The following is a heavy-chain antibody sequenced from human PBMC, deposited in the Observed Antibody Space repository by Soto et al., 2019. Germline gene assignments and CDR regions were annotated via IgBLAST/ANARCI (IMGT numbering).Heavy chain of an antibody. CDR3: ARLSPRYGIDY. J-gene: IGHJ4*02. CDR2: INTGTGNT. CDR1: GYSFTGNA. D-gene: IGHD1-1*01. V-gene: IGHV1-3*04. Sequence: QVQLVQSGAEVKKPGASVRVSCKASGYSFTGNAMHWVRQAPGQSLKWMGWINTGTGNTRYSQIFQDRVTITTDTSASTVYMELSTLTPEDTAIYYCARLSPRYGIDYWGQGTLVTVSS.